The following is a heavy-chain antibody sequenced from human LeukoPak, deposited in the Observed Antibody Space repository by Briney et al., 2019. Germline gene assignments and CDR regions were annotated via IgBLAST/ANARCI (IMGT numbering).Heavy chain of an antibody. D-gene: IGHD2-2*01. CDR1: GFFFTTYG. CDR2: MSYDGTHT. Sequence: GRSLSLSCATSGFFFTTYGMHWVRRAPGKGLEWLTSMSYDGTHTNYADSVKGRFTISRDTSKNTLYLQMNSLRPDDTAVYYCTKDRGSTRYYYYMDVWGKR. CDR3: TKDRGSTRYYYYMDV. J-gene: IGHJ6*03. V-gene: IGHV3-30*02.